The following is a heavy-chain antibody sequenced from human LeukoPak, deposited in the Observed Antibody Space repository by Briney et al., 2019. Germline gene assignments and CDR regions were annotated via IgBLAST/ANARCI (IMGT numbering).Heavy chain of an antibody. CDR2: IWYDGSNK. J-gene: IGHJ2*01. V-gene: IGHV3-33*06. CDR1: GFTFSSYG. D-gene: IGHD2-15*01. CDR3: AKVNSGVALSNWYFDL. Sequence: PGRSLRLSCAASGFTFSSYGMHWVCQAPGKELEWVAVIWYDGSNKHYADSVKGRFTISRDNSKSTVYLQMNSLRDEDTAAYYCAKVNSGVALSNWYFDLWGRGTQVTVSS.